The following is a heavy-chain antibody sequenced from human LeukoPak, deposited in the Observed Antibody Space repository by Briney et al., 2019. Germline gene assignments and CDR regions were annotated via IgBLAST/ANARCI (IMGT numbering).Heavy chain of an antibody. D-gene: IGHD2-2*01. J-gene: IGHJ6*03. V-gene: IGHV3-11*01. CDR2: ISSSGSTI. Sequence: PGGSLRLSCAASGFTFSDYYMRWIRQAPGKGLEWVSYISSSGSTIYFPDSVKGRFTISRDNAKNSLYLQMNSLRAEDTAVYYCARVGRLPAAMEYYYYYYMDVWGKGTTVTVSS. CDR3: ARVGRLPAAMEYYYYYYMDV. CDR1: GFTFSDYY.